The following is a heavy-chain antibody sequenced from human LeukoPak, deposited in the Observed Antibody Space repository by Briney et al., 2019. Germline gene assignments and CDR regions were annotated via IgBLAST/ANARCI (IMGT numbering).Heavy chain of an antibody. V-gene: IGHV3-30*04. Sequence: GGSLRLSCAASGFTFSSYAMHWVRQAPGKGLEWVAVISYDGSNKYYADSVKGRFTISRDNSKNTLYLQMNSLRAEDTAVYYCARDHYVSAFDYWGQGTLVTVSS. CDR3: ARDHYVSAFDY. CDR2: ISYDGSNK. CDR1: GFTFSSYA. D-gene: IGHD3-16*01. J-gene: IGHJ4*02.